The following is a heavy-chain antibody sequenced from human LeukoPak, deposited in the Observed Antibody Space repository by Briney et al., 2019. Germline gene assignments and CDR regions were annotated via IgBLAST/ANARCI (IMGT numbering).Heavy chain of an antibody. D-gene: IGHD2-8*01. CDR2: ISGSGSDI. V-gene: IGHV3-11*01. CDR1: GFGFSDSY. J-gene: IGHJ4*01. CDR3: STDPRLLIY. Sequence: PGGSLRLSCVVSGFGFSDSYMTWIRQTPGKGLEWLAYISGSGSDIYYADSVKGRFTISRDNAKNSLYLQMNSLRPDDTALYYCSTDPRLLIYWGHGTLVTVSS.